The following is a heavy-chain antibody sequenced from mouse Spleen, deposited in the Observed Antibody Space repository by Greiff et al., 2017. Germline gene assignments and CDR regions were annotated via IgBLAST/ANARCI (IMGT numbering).Heavy chain of an antibody. CDR2: IYPRSGNT. J-gene: IGHJ3*01. CDR3: ASPDYGDPAWFAY. V-gene: IGHV1-81*01. Sequence: QVTLKESGAELARPGASVKLSCKASGYTFTSYGISWVKQRPGQGLEWIGEIYPRSGNTYYNVKFKGKATLTADKSSSTAYMELRSLTSEDSAVYFCASPDYGDPAWFAYWGQGTLVTVSA. D-gene: IGHD2-13*01. CDR1: GYTFTSYG.